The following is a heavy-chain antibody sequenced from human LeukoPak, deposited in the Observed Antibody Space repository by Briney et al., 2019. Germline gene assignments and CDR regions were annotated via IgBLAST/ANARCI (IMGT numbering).Heavy chain of an antibody. CDR1: GGSISSGGYY. V-gene: IGHV4-31*03. CDR2: IYYSGST. Sequence: PSETLSLTCTVSGGSISSGGYYWSWIRQHPGKGLEWIGYIYYSGSTYYNPSLKSRVTISVDTSKNQFSLKLSSVTAADTAVYYCARDLGYSSSWPDAFDIWGQGTMVTISS. CDR3: ARDLGYSSSWPDAFDI. D-gene: IGHD6-13*01. J-gene: IGHJ3*02.